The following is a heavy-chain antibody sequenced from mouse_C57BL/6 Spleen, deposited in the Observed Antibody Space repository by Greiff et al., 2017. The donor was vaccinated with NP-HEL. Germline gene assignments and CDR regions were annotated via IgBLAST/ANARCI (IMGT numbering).Heavy chain of an antibody. CDR2: IYWDDDK. J-gene: IGHJ2*01. Sequence: VKLMESGPGILQSSQTLSLTCSFSGFSLSTSGMGVSWIRQPSGKGLEWLAHIYWDDDKRYNPSLKSRLTISKDTSRNQVFLKITSVDTADTATYYCARTTTVVGYFDYWGQGTTLTVSS. CDR3: ARTTTVVGYFDY. V-gene: IGHV8-12*01. CDR1: GFSLSTSGMG. D-gene: IGHD1-1*01.